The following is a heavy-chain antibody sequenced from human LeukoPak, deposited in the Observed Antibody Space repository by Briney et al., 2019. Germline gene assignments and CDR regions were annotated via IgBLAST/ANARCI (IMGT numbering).Heavy chain of an antibody. D-gene: IGHD4-17*01. J-gene: IGHJ5*02. CDR2: LSSSSSVI. CDR3: AKESTVTPGNVNWFDT. Sequence: PGGSLRLSCAASGFTFSTYAMDWVRQAPGKGLEWVSYLSSSSSVIYHADSVKGRFTISRDNSKNTLFLQMNSLRAEDTAVYYCAKESTVTPGNVNWFDTWGQGTLVTVSS. CDR1: GFTFSTYA. V-gene: IGHV3-48*01.